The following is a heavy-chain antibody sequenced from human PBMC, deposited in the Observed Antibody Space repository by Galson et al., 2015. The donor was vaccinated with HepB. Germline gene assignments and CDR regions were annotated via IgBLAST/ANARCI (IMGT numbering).Heavy chain of an antibody. CDR2: LKSKADGGTT. D-gene: IGHD1-26*01. CDR1: GFTFINTW. CDR3: ATDLRWELTIDY. V-gene: IGHV3-15*01. J-gene: IGHJ4*02. Sequence: SLRLSCAASGFTFINTWMTWVRQAPGKGLEWVGRLKSKADGGTTDYAAPVKGRFTISRDDSKNTLYLQMNSLKTEDTAVYYCATDLRWELTIDYWGRGTLVTVSS.